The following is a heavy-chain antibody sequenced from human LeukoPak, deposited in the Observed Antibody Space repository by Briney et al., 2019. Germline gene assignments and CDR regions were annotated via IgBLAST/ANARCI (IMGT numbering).Heavy chain of an antibody. D-gene: IGHD3-22*01. Sequence: GGSLRLSCEVSGFIFSNNGMHWVRQAPGKGLEWVGRIRSNSDGGTIDYAAPVKGRFTLSRDDSKTTLYLQMNSLQTEDTAVYYCATDFYDSTWGQGTLVTVSS. V-gene: IGHV3-15*07. CDR3: ATDFYDST. CDR2: IRSNSDGGTI. J-gene: IGHJ5*02. CDR1: GFIFSNNG.